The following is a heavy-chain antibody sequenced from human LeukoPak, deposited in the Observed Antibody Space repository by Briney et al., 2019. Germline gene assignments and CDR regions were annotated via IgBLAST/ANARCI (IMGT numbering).Heavy chain of an antibody. Sequence: SETQSLTCTVSGGSISSSSYYWGWIRQPPGKGLEWIGSIYYSGSTYYNPSLKSRVTISVDTSKNQFSLKLSSVTAADTAVYYCATPRARANNDAFDIWGQGTMVTVSS. J-gene: IGHJ3*02. CDR1: GGSISSSSYY. CDR2: IYYSGST. V-gene: IGHV4-39*07. CDR3: ATPRARANNDAFDI. D-gene: IGHD2/OR15-2a*01.